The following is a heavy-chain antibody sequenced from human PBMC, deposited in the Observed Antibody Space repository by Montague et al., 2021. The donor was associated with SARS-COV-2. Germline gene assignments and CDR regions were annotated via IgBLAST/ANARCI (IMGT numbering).Heavy chain of an antibody. V-gene: IGHV4-59*01. CDR1: IGSISSYY. D-gene: IGHD3-10*01. Sequence: SETLSLTCTVSIGSISSYYWSWIRQPPGKGLERIGNIYYSGSTNYNPSLKSRVTISVDTSKNQFSLKLSSVTAADTAVYYCARSVFSESRRKGLWRVSSVGSFSMDVWGQGTTVTVSS. J-gene: IGHJ6*02. CDR3: ARSVFSESRRKGLWRVSSVGSFSMDV. CDR2: IYYSGST.